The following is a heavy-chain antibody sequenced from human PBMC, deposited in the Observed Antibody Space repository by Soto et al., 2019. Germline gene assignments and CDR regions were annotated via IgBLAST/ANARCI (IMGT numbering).Heavy chain of an antibody. Sequence: GGSLRLSCAPSGFTFDDYAMHWVRQAPGKGLEWVSGISWNSSYIYYADSVKGRFTISRDNAKNSLYLQMNSLRAEDTAVYYCARDEGRGAILYYGMDVWGQGTTVTVSS. D-gene: IGHD1-26*01. V-gene: IGHV3-9*01. J-gene: IGHJ6*02. CDR1: GFTFDDYA. CDR3: ARDEGRGAILYYGMDV. CDR2: ISWNSSYI.